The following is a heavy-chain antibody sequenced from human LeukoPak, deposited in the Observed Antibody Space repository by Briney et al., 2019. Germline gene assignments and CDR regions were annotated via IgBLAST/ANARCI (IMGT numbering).Heavy chain of an antibody. CDR3: SRGPIQLWLRNGMDV. CDR2: IRSKAYSGTT. J-gene: IGHJ6*02. Sequence: GGSLRLSCTASGFTFGDHAMSWVRQAPGKGLEWVGFIRSKAYSGTTEYAASVKGRFTISREDSKSIAYLQMNSLKTEDTAVYYCSRGPIQLWLRNGMDVWGQGTTVIVSS. D-gene: IGHD5-18*01. V-gene: IGHV3-49*04. CDR1: GFTFGDHA.